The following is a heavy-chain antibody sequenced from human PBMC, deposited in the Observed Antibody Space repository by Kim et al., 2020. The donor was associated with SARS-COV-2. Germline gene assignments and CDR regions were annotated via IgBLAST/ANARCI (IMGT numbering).Heavy chain of an antibody. Sequence: SYNPSLKSRVTIAVDTSKNQFSLKLSSVTAADTAVYYCARNMVRGVGPDYWGQGTLVTVSS. CDR3: ARNMVRGVGPDY. D-gene: IGHD3-10*01. J-gene: IGHJ4*02. V-gene: IGHV4-39*01.